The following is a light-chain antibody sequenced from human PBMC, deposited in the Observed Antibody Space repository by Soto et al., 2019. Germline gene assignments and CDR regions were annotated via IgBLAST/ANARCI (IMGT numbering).Light chain of an antibody. Sequence: QSALTQPASVSGSPGQSITISCIGTSSDVGGYNYVSWYQQHPGKAPKLMIYEVSNRPSGVSNRFSGSKSGNTASLTISGLQAEDEADYYCSSYTSSSTPRVFGGGTQLTVL. V-gene: IGLV2-14*01. CDR1: SSDVGGYNY. J-gene: IGLJ2*01. CDR3: SSYTSSSTPRV. CDR2: EVS.